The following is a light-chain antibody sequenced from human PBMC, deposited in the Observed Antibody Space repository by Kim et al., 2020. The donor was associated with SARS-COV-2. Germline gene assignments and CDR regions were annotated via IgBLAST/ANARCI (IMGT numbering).Light chain of an antibody. CDR3: QRADSFPLG. V-gene: IGKV1-12*01. CDR2: AAS. CDR1: QDISSW. Sequence: ASVGDRVPITCRASQDISSWLAWYQQKPGKAPKLLISAASSLQSGVPSRFSGSGSGTDFTPTISSLQPEDFASYYCQRADSFPLGFGGGTKVDIK. J-gene: IGKJ4*01.